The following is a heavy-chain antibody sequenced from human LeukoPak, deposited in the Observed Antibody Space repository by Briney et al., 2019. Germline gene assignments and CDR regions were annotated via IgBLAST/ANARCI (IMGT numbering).Heavy chain of an antibody. Sequence: RPGGSLRLSCVTSGFTFSSYVMHWVRQAPRKGLEYVSSINNNGGSTYYADSVKGRFTISRDNSKNTLYLQMSSLRAEDTAVYYCARDAPPIVATPIDHWGQGTLVTVSS. CDR2: INNNGGST. D-gene: IGHD5-12*01. CDR3: ARDAPPIVATPIDH. CDR1: GFTFSSYV. J-gene: IGHJ4*02. V-gene: IGHV3-64D*06.